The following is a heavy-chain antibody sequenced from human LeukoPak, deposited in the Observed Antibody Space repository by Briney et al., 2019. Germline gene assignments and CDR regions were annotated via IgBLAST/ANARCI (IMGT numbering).Heavy chain of an antibody. D-gene: IGHD7-27*01. V-gene: IGHV3-23*01. CDR1: GFTFSSYA. CDR3: ARVGPWGQLYYYYGMDV. CDR2: ISGSGGST. Sequence: PGGSLRLSCAASGFTFSSYAMSWVRQAPGKGLEWVSAISGSGGSTCHADSVKGRFTISRDNSKNTLYLQMNSLRAEDTAVYYCARVGPWGQLYYYYGMDVWGQGTTVTVSS. J-gene: IGHJ6*02.